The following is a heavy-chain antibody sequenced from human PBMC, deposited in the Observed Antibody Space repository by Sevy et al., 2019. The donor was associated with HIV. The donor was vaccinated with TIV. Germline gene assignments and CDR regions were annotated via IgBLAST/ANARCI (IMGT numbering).Heavy chain of an antibody. CDR2: ISWNSGSI. CDR1: GFTFDDYA. CDR3: AKARWVFGVAAGMDV. D-gene: IGHD3-3*01. J-gene: IGHJ6*02. Sequence: GGSLRLSCAASGFTFDDYAMHWVRQAPGKGLEWVSGISWNSGSIGYADSVKGRFTISRVNAKNSLYLQMNSLRAEDTALYYSAKARWVFGVAAGMDVWGQGTTVTVSS. V-gene: IGHV3-9*01.